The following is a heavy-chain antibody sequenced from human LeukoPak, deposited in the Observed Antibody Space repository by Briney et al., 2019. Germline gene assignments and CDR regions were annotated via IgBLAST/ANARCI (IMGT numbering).Heavy chain of an antibody. CDR3: ARFVADGPHFDY. CDR1: GGSFSGYY. D-gene: IGHD2-21*01. V-gene: IGHV4-34*01. Sequence: PSETLSLTCAVYGGSFSGYYWSWIRQPPGKGLEWIGEINHSGSTNYNPSLKSRVTISVDTSKNQFSLKLSSVTAADTAVYYCARFVADGPHFDYWGQGTLVTVSS. CDR2: INHSGST. J-gene: IGHJ4*02.